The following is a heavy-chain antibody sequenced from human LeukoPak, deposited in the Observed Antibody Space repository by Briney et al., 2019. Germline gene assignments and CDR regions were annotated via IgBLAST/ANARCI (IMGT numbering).Heavy chain of an antibody. D-gene: IGHD6-13*01. CDR2: ISAYNGNT. Sequence: GASVKVSCKASGYTFTSYGISWVRQAPGQGLEWMGWISAYNGNTNYAQKLQGRVTMTTDTSTSTAYMELRSLRSDDTAVYYCARTYISSSWYTEDYYYYYGMDVWGQGTTVTVSS. CDR1: GYTFTSYG. V-gene: IGHV1-18*01. J-gene: IGHJ6*02. CDR3: ARTYISSSWYTEDYYYYYGMDV.